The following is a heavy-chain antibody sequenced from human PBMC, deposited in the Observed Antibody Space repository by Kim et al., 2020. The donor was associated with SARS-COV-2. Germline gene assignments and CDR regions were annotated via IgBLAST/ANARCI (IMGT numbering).Heavy chain of an antibody. Sequence: GGSLRLSCKASGFTFSGYWMHWVRQAPGKGLVWVSRIDPRINVVTYADFVEGRFTISTDNAKKTLFLEMNNLRAEDTGVYFCGRVWGQLAYSVDVWGQGTTVTVSS. D-gene: IGHD6-13*01. J-gene: IGHJ6*02. CDR2: IDPRINVV. CDR1: GFTFSGYW. CDR3: GRVWGQLAYSVDV. V-gene: IGHV3-74*03.